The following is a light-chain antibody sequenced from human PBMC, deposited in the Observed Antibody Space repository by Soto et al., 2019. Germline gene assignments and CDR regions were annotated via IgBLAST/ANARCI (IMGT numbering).Light chain of an antibody. CDR1: QSLLHSSGNNY. Sequence: DIVMTQSPLSLPVTPGESASISCRSSQSLLHSSGNNYLDWYLQKPGQSPQLLIYLGSNRAPGVPDKFSGSGAGTDFTLKSSRVEAEDVGVYYCMQALQTPLTFGGGTKVEIK. J-gene: IGKJ4*01. CDR2: LGS. CDR3: MQALQTPLT. V-gene: IGKV2-28*01.